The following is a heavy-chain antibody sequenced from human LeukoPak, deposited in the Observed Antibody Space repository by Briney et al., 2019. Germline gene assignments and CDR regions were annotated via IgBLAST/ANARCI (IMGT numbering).Heavy chain of an antibody. D-gene: IGHD2-2*01. CDR3: ARICSTTDCLISA. CDR1: GFTFSRYW. V-gene: IGHV3-74*01. CDR2: INSDGSYI. Sequence: GGSLRLSCAASGFTFSRYWMHWVRQAPGKGLVWVSRINSDGSYISYADFVKGRFTISRDNAKNTVYLQMSGLRAEDTAVYYCARICSTTDCLISAWGQGTLVTVSS. J-gene: IGHJ4*02.